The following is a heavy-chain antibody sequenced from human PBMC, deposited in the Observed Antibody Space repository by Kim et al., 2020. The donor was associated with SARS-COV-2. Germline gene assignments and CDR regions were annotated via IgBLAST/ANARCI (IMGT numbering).Heavy chain of an antibody. CDR3: ASTSVMVYAIVSGMDV. V-gene: IGHV1-69*13. CDR2: IIPIFGTA. Sequence: SVKVSCKASGGTFSSYAISWVRQAPGQGLEWMGGIIPIFGTANYAQKFQGRVTITADESTSTAYMELSSLRSEDTAVYYCASTSVMVYAIVSGMDVWGQGTTVTVSS. D-gene: IGHD2-8*01. CDR1: GGTFSSYA. J-gene: IGHJ6*02.